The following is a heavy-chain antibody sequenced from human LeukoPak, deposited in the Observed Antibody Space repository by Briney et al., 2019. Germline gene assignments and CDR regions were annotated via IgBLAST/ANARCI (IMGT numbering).Heavy chain of an antibody. CDR1: GGSFTTTGFC. CDR2: IYYSGST. Sequence: SETLSLTCTVSGGSFTTTGFCWGWIRQSPARGLEWIGSIYYSGSTYYNPSLKSRVTISVDTSKNQFSLMLSSVTAADTAVYYCASLVAPHFGMDVWGPGTTVTVSS. V-gene: IGHV4-39*01. CDR3: ASLVAPHFGMDV. J-gene: IGHJ6*02.